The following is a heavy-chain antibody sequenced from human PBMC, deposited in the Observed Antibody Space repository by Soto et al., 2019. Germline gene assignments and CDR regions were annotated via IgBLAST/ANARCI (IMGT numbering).Heavy chain of an antibody. CDR2: IYHSGST. J-gene: IGHJ5*02. D-gene: IGHD3-10*01. CDR3: ARVPGP. CDR1: GGSISCGGYS. V-gene: IGHV4-30-2*01. Sequence: PSEPLPVIWAVSGGSISCGGYSWSWIRQPPGKGLEWIGYIYHSGSTYYNPSLKSRVTISVDRSKNQFSLKLSSVTAADTAVYYCARVPGPWGQGTLVTVSS.